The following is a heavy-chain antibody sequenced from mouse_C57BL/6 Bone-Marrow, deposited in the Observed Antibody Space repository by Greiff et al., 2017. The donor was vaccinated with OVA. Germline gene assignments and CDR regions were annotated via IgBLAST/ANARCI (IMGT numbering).Heavy chain of an antibody. D-gene: IGHD1-1*01. CDR2: IHPNSGST. Sequence: LQESGAELVKPGASVKLSCKASGYTFTSYWMHWVKQRPGQGLEWIGMIHPNSGSTNYNEKFKSKATLTVDKSSSTAYMQLSSLTSEDSAVYYCARGDYYGSYYFDYWGQGTTLTVSS. J-gene: IGHJ2*01. CDR1: GYTFTSYW. V-gene: IGHV1-64*01. CDR3: ARGDYYGSYYFDY.